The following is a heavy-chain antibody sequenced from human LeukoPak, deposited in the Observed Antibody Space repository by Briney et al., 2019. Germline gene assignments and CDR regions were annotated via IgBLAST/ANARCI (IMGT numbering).Heavy chain of an antibody. Sequence: GGSLRLSCAASGFTFSSYWLHWVRQAPGKGLVWVPRIKGDGRSTNYADSVKGRFTISRDSARNSLYLQMNSLRAEDTAVYYCARDAYRDRYFDYWGQGTLVTVSS. CDR1: GFTFSSYW. CDR2: IKGDGRST. V-gene: IGHV3-74*01. D-gene: IGHD4-11*01. CDR3: ARDAYRDRYFDY. J-gene: IGHJ4*02.